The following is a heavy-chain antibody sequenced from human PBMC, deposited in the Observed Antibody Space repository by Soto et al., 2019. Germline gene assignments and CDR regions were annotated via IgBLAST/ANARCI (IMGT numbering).Heavy chain of an antibody. D-gene: IGHD7-27*01. V-gene: IGHV3-74*01. CDR1: GFTFSSYW. Sequence: GGSLRLSCAASGFTFSSYWMHWVRQAPGKGLVWVSRINSDGSSTSYADSVKGRFTISRDNAKNTLYLQMNSLRAEDTAVYYCARQTGDGSDFDYWGQGTLVTVSS. CDR3: ARQTGDGSDFDY. J-gene: IGHJ4*02. CDR2: INSDGSST.